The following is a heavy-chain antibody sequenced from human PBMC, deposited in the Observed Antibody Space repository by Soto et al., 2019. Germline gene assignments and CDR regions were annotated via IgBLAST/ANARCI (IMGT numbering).Heavy chain of an antibody. Sequence: ASVKVSYKASGYTFTSYAMHWVRQAPGQRLEWMGWINAGNGNTKYSQKFQGRVTITRDTSASTAYMELSSLRSEDTAVYYCAREWGLYSGYAQFDYWGQGTLVTVSS. CDR1: GYTFTSYA. V-gene: IGHV1-3*01. D-gene: IGHD5-12*01. J-gene: IGHJ4*02. CDR3: AREWGLYSGYAQFDY. CDR2: INAGNGNT.